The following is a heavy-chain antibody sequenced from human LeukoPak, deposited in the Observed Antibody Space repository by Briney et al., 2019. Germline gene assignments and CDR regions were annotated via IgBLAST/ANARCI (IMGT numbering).Heavy chain of an antibody. J-gene: IGHJ4*02. Sequence: GGSLRLSCAASGFTFSSHAMSWVRQAPGKGLEWVSAISGSGGSTYYADSVKGRFTISRDNSKNTLYLQMNSLRAEDTAVYYCAKDGARGVITNSFDYWGQGTLVTVSS. CDR3: AKDGARGVITNSFDY. V-gene: IGHV3-23*01. D-gene: IGHD3-10*01. CDR2: ISGSGGST. CDR1: GFTFSSHA.